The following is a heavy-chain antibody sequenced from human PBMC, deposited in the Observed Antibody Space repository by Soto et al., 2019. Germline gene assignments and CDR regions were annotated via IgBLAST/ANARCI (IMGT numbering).Heavy chain of an antibody. CDR2: VYNSGST. Sequence: ETLSLTCTVSGGSISSNYWTWIRQPPGKGLEWIGYVYNSGSTNYNPSLKSRVTISEDTSKSQFSLKVNSMTAADTAVYYCARYRRESVAGYTLDNWGQGILVTVSS. CDR3: ARYRRESVAGYTLDN. CDR1: GGSISSNY. D-gene: IGHD6-13*01. V-gene: IGHV4-59*01. J-gene: IGHJ4*02.